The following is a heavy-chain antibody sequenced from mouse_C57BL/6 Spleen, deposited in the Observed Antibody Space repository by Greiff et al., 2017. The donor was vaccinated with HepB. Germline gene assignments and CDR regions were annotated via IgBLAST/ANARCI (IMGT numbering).Heavy chain of an antibody. V-gene: IGHV1-22*01. CDR1: GYTFTDYN. Sequence: EVQLQQSGPELVKPGASVKMSCKASGYTFTDYNMHWVKQSHGKSLEWIGYINPNNGGTSYNQKFKGKATLTVNKSSSTAYMELRSLTSEDSAVYYCARWATVVATFDDWGQGTTLTVSS. CDR3: ARWATVVATFDD. J-gene: IGHJ2*01. CDR2: INPNNGGT. D-gene: IGHD1-1*01.